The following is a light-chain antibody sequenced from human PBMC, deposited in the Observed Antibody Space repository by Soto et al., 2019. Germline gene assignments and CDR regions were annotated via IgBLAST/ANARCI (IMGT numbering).Light chain of an antibody. J-gene: IGKJ4*01. Sequence: VMPQSQLSLPVTPGEPASISCRPIQSLLHSNGFNYLDWYLKKPGQSPQLLIFLGSNRASGVTDKFSGSGSGTDFTLKISRVEAEDVGVYYCMQALQTPLTFGGGTKVEIK. CDR3: MQALQTPLT. V-gene: IGKV2-28*01. CDR1: QSLLHSNGFNY. CDR2: LGS.